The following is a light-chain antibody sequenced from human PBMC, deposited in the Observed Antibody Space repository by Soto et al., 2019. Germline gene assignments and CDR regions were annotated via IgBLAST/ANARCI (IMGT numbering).Light chain of an antibody. V-gene: IGKV3D-15*01. J-gene: IGKJ4*01. CDR1: QSVGNN. CDR2: DAF. Sequence: EIVMTQSPATLSVSPGERATLSCRASQSVGNNLAWFQQKPGQAPRLLIYDAFTRATGFPARFSGSGSGTEFTLTIHSLQSEDFAVYYCQQYTRWPLTFGGGTKVEIK. CDR3: QQYTRWPLT.